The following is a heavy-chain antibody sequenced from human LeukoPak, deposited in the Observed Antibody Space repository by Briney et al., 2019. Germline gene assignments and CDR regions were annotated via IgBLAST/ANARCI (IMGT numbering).Heavy chain of an antibody. CDR3: ARVPAGSYFYTFDY. J-gene: IGHJ4*02. Sequence: PGGSLRLSCAASGFTFSDYYMSWIRQAPGKGLEWVSYISSSGSTIYYADSVKGRFTISRDNAKKSLYLQMNSLRAEDTAVYYCARVPAGSYFYTFDYWGQGTLVTVSS. V-gene: IGHV3-11*04. CDR1: GFTFSDYY. CDR2: ISSSGSTI. D-gene: IGHD1-26*01.